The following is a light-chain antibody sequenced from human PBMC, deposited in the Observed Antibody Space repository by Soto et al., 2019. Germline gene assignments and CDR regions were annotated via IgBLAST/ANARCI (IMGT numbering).Light chain of an antibody. V-gene: IGKV1-5*03. Sequence: DIQMTQSPSTLSASVGDRVTITCRASQNIDSGLAWYQQKPGKAPKLLIYKASTLESGVPLRFSGSGSGTECTLTITSLQPYDFATYYCQQYHFFWTFGQGTRVEIK. CDR1: QNIDSG. J-gene: IGKJ1*01. CDR2: KAS. CDR3: QQYHFFWT.